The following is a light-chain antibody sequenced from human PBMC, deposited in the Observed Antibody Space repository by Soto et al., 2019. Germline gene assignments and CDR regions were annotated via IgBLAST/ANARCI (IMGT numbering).Light chain of an antibody. CDR3: QQYGRSPLT. Sequence: EIVLTQSPGILSLSPGERATLFCRASQSISSSYLAWYQQKPGQAPRLLIYGASSRATGIPDRFSGSGSETDFTLTISRLEPEDFAVFYCQQYGRSPLTFGGGTKVEIK. J-gene: IGKJ4*01. CDR1: QSISSSY. CDR2: GAS. V-gene: IGKV3-20*01.